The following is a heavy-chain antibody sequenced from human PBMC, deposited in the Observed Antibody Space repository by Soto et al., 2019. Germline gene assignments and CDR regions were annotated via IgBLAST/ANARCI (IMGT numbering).Heavy chain of an antibody. CDR1: GDSVSSGGNY. J-gene: IGHJ4*02. V-gene: IGHV4-61*08. CDR3: ARGSVDTVDSSGFYEY. CDR2: IHYSGSV. Sequence: SETLSLTCTVSGDSVSSGGNYWSWIRQPPGEGLEWIAYIHYSGSVNYNPSLKSRVTISVDTSKNQVSLRLNSVTAADRAVYYCARGSVDTVDSSGFYEYWGQGTPVTVSS. D-gene: IGHD3-22*01.